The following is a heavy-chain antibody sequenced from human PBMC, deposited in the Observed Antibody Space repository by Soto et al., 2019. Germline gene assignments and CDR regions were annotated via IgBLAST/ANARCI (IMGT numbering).Heavy chain of an antibody. CDR2: INPDGSSI. CDR3: ARDPPGIGVEY. D-gene: IGHD3-3*01. Sequence: EVQLGESGGGLVQPGGSLRLSCAASGFTFSTYWMHWVRQAPGKGLVWVSRINPDGSSITYADSVKGRFTISRDNAKNTLYLHMISLRAEDTAVYYCARDPPGIGVEYWGQGTLVTVSS. J-gene: IGHJ4*02. CDR1: GFTFSTYW. V-gene: IGHV3-74*01.